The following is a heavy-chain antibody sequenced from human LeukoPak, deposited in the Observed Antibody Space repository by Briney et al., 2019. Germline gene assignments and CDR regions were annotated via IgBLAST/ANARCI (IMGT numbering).Heavy chain of an antibody. CDR3: AKDEGWDLLNSWHY. D-gene: IGHD1-26*01. Sequence: GASVKVSCKASGGTFSSYAISWVRQAPGQGLEWMGGIIPIFGTANYAQKFQGRVTITADESTSTAYMELSSLRAEDTAVYYCAKDEGWDLLNSWHYWGQGTLVTVSS. CDR2: IIPIFGTA. V-gene: IGHV1-69*13. CDR1: GGTFSSYA. J-gene: IGHJ4*02.